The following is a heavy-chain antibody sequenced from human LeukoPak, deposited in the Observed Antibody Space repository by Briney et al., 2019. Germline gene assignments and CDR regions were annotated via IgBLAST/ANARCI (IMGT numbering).Heavy chain of an antibody. CDR2: ISGSGGST. V-gene: IGHV3-23*01. CDR3: AKGSTSLYYFDY. J-gene: IGHJ4*02. D-gene: IGHD2-2*01. Sequence: GGSLRLSCAASGFTFSSYAMSWVRQAPGKGLEWVSAISGSGGSTYYADSVKGRFTISRDNSKNTLYLQMNSLRAEDTAVFYCAKGSTSLYYFDYWGQGTLVTVSS. CDR1: GFTFSSYA.